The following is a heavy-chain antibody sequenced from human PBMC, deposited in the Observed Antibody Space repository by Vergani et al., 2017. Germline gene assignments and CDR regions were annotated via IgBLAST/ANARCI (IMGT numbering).Heavy chain of an antibody. CDR3: ARVGHLVAVTGEGPSRDL. CDR2: IYYSGST. Sequence: QVQLQESGPGLVKPSETLSLTCTVSGGSINSYYWSWIRQPPGKGLEWIGYIYYSGSTNYSPSLKSRLTISVDTSKNHFSLKLSSVTAADTAVYYCARVGHLVAVTGEGPSRDLWGRGSLVTVSS. J-gene: IGHJ2*01. D-gene: IGHD2-21*02. V-gene: IGHV4-59*01. CDR1: GGSINSYY.